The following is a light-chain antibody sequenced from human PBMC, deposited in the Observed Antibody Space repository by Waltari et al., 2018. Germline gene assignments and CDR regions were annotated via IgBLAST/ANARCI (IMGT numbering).Light chain of an antibody. J-gene: IGKJ4*01. V-gene: IGKV1-39*01. CDR1: QSIRSY. CDR3: VQSYSTPPENP. CDR2: AAS. Sequence: DIQITQSPSSLSASVGDRVTITCRSSQSIRSYLNWYQQKPGKAPNLLIYAASSLQSGVPSRCSGSGSGTDVTLTISSLQSEDFATYYCVQSYSTPPENPFGGRTSVEIK.